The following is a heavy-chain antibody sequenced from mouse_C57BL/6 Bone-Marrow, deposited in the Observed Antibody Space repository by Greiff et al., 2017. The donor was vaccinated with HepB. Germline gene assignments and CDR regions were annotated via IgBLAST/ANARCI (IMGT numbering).Heavy chain of an antibody. CDR3: TREGLRRSWFAY. CDR2: IDPETGGT. D-gene: IGHD2-4*01. Sequence: VKLQESGAELVRPGASVTLSCKASGYTFTDYEMHWVKQTPVHGLEWIGAIDPETGGTAYNQKFKGKAILTADKSSSTAYMELRSLTSEDSAVYYCTREGLRRSWFAYWGQGTLVTVSA. CDR1: GYTFTDYE. V-gene: IGHV1-15*01. J-gene: IGHJ3*01.